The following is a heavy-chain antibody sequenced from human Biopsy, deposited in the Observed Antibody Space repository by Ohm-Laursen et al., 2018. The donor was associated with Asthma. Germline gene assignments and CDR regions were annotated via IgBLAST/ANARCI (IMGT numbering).Heavy chain of an antibody. CDR3: ARDYYDFWNRSVYTYFGMDV. V-gene: IGHV4-31*03. D-gene: IGHD3-3*01. CDR1: GYSISNGGHY. CDR2: IYHRGNT. Sequence: TLSLTCSVSGYSISNGGHYWTWVRQRPGKGLEWIGNIYHRGNTKYNPSLKSRLSFSVDTSKNQFSLKLSSVTAADTAIYFCARDYYDFWNRSVYTYFGMDVWGRGTTVVVSS. J-gene: IGHJ6*02.